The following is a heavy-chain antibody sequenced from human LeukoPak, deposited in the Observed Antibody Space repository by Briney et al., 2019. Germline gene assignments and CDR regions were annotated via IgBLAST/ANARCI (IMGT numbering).Heavy chain of an antibody. CDR3: GRVLRVSHYYYGMDV. J-gene: IGHJ6*02. Sequence: SETLSLTCAVYGGSFSGYYWSWIRQPPGKGLEWIGEINHSGSTNYNPSLKSRVTISVDTSKNQFSLKLSSVTAADTAVYYCGRVLRVSHYYYGMDVWGQGTTVTVSS. V-gene: IGHV4-34*01. D-gene: IGHD6-6*01. CDR1: GGSFSGYY. CDR2: INHSGST.